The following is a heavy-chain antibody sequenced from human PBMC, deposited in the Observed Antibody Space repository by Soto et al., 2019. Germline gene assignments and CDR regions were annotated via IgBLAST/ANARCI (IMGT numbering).Heavy chain of an antibody. D-gene: IGHD6-19*01. CDR3: AEIAVAGHDAFDI. CDR2: ISYDGSNK. J-gene: IGHJ3*02. Sequence: GGSLRLSCAASGFTFSSYGMHWVRQAPGKGLEWVAVISYDGSNKYYADSVKGRFTISRDNSKNTLYLQMNSLRAEDTAVYYCAEIAVAGHDAFDIWGQGTMVTVSS. V-gene: IGHV3-30*18. CDR1: GFTFSSYG.